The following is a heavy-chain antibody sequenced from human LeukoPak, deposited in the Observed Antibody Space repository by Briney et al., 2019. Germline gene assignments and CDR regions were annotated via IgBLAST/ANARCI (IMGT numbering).Heavy chain of an antibody. CDR2: INPNSGGT. D-gene: IGHD3-22*01. J-gene: IGHJ4*02. CDR3: ARGDSSGYYPVPFDY. CDR1: GYTFTGYY. V-gene: IGHV1-2*06. Sequence: ASVKVSCKASGYTFTGYYMHWVRQAPGQGLEWMGRINPNSGGTNYAQKFQGRVTMTRDMSISTAYMELSRLRSDDTAVYYCARGDSSGYYPVPFDYWGQGTLVTVSS.